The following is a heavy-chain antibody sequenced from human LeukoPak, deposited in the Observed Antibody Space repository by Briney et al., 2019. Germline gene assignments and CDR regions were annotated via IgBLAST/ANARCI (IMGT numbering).Heavy chain of an antibody. CDR1: GFTFSSYW. V-gene: IGHV3-15*01. Sequence: GGSLTLSCAASGFTFSSYWIHWVRQAPAKGVEWVWHGKIKYEGGSADYSAPVKGRFTISRDDSTNTLYLKMNSLTTEDTAVYYGATDHWSGSWNYCAKPFDIWGRGTLVTVSS. D-gene: IGHD3-10*01. CDR2: GKIKYEGGSA. J-gene: IGHJ3*02. CDR3: ATDHWSGSWNYCAKPFDI.